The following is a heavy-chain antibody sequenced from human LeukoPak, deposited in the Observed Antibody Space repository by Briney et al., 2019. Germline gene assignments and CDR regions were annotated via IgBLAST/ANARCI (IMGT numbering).Heavy chain of an antibody. CDR3: ARAGPQDIVVVVAATRPFDY. D-gene: IGHD2-15*01. V-gene: IGHV3-30-3*01. CDR1: GFTFSSYA. Sequence: GRSLRLSCAASGFTFSSYAMHWVRQAPGKGLECVAVISYDGSNKYYADSVKGRFTISRDNSKNTLYLQMNSLRAEDTAVYYCARAGPQDIVVVVAATRPFDYWGQGTLVTVSS. J-gene: IGHJ4*02. CDR2: ISYDGSNK.